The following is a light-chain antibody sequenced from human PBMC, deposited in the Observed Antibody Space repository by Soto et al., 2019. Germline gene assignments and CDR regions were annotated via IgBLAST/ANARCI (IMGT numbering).Light chain of an antibody. J-gene: IGKJ1*01. CDR3: QQYGSSPRT. CDR2: GAS. V-gene: IGKV3-15*01. CDR1: QSVSSN. Sequence: EIVMTQSLASLSVSPGGRATLSCRASQSVSSNLAWYQQKPGQAPRLLIYGASTRATGIPARFSGSGSGTEFTLTISRLEPEDFAVYYCQQYGSSPRTFGQGTKVDIK.